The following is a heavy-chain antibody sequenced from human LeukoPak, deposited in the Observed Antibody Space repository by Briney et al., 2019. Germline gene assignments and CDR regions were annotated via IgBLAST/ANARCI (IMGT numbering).Heavy chain of an antibody. J-gene: IGHJ4*02. CDR1: GFTFSSYW. D-gene: IGHD4-17*01. V-gene: IGHV3-7*03. Sequence: GGSLRLSCAASGFTFSSYWMSWVRQAPGKGLEWVANIKQDGSEKYYVDSVKGRFTISRDNAKNSLYLQMNSLRAEDTAVYYCAREDYGDYTKHYFDYWGQGTLVTVSS. CDR3: AREDYGDYTKHYFDY. CDR2: IKQDGSEK.